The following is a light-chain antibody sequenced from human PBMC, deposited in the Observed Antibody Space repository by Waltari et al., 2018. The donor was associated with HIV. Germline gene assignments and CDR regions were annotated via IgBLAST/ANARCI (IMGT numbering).Light chain of an antibody. V-gene: IGLV1-51*02. Sequence: SVLTQPPSVSAAPGQTITISCSGSTSTIRSTYVSWYQQFPGRAPKFLLHEDFRRPSGIPDRFSGSKSGTSATLDITGLQTGDEADYYCGTWDSSLGAGVFGGGTKVTV. CDR2: EDF. CDR1: TSTIRSTY. CDR3: GTWDSSLGAGV. J-gene: IGLJ3*02.